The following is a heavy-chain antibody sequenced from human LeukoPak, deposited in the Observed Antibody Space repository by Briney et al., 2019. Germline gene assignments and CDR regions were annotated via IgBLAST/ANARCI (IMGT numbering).Heavy chain of an antibody. J-gene: IGHJ4*02. D-gene: IGHD3-10*01. V-gene: IGHV3-66*01. CDR1: GFTVSSKY. Sequence: GGSLRLSCAASGFTVSSKYMSWVRQAPGKGLEWVSIIYSGGSTYYADSVKGRFTISRDNSKNTLYLQMNSLRAEDTAVYYCARANYYGSGSPGYFDYWGQGTLVTVSS. CDR2: IYSGGST. CDR3: ARANYYGSGSPGYFDY.